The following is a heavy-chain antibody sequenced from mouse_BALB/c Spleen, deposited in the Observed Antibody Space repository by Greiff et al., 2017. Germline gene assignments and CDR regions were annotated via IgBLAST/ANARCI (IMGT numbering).Heavy chain of an antibody. V-gene: IGHV1-63*02. J-gene: IGHJ2*01. D-gene: IGHD2-14*01. CDR1: GYTFTNYW. CDR2: IYPGGGYT. Sequence: QVQLQQSGAELVRPGTSVKISCKASGYTFTNYWLGWVKQRPGHGLEWIGDIYPGGGYTNYTAKFKGKATLTADTSSSIAYMQLSSLTSEASAVYFCASIIGGSYFDYWGQGTTLTVSS. CDR3: ASIIGGSYFDY.